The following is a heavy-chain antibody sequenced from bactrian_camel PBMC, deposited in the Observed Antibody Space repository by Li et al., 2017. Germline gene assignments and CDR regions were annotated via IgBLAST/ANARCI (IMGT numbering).Heavy chain of an antibody. CDR3: AAVTGCSLTPWLRDPGNKSGPMN. CDR2: ITRIHGGT. Sequence: HVQLVESGGGSVQAGGSLSVSCIVPRRTYSTYCMGWFRQAPGKEREGVAVITRIHGGTEYADSVKGRFIISRDSSKMTWSLQMNNLKPEDTAMYYCAAVTGCSLTPWLRDPGNKSGPMNWGQGTQVTVS. D-gene: IGHD3*01. J-gene: IGHJ4*01. CDR1: RRTYSTYC. V-gene: IGHV3-3*01.